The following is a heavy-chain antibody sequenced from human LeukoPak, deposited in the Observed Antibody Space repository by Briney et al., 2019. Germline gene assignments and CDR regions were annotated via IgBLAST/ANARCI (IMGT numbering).Heavy chain of an antibody. CDR2: ISSSGSTI. J-gene: IGHJ4*02. CDR1: GFTFSSYE. Sequence: GGSLRLSCAASGFTFSSYEMNWVRQAPGEGLEWVSYISSSGSTIYYADSVKGRFTISRDNAKNSLYLQMNSLRAEDTAVYYCASLSVGEPMYYFDYWGQGTLVTVSS. D-gene: IGHD3-10*01. V-gene: IGHV3-48*03. CDR3: ASLSVGEPMYYFDY.